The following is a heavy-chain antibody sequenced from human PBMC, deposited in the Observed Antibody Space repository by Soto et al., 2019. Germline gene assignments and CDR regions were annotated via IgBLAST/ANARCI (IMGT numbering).Heavy chain of an antibody. CDR2: IYYSGST. CDR1: GGSISSSSYY. Sequence: SETLSLTCTVSGGSISSSSYYWGWIRQPPGKGLERIGSIYYSGSTYYNPSLKSRVTISVDTSKNQFSLKLSSVTAADTAVYYCASPSITMVRGVTPSWFDPWGQGTLVAVSS. J-gene: IGHJ5*02. CDR3: ASPSITMVRGVTPSWFDP. D-gene: IGHD3-10*01. V-gene: IGHV4-39*01.